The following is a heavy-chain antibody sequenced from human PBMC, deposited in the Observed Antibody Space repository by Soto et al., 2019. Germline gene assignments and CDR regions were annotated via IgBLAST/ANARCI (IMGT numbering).Heavy chain of an antibody. CDR1: GGSISSSSYY. CDR3: ARQSPAEYSSSYY. J-gene: IGHJ4*02. V-gene: IGHV4-39*01. Sequence: PSQTLSLTCTVSGGSISSSSYYRGCIRQPPGKGLEWIGSIYYSGSTYYNPSLKSRVTISVDTSKNQFPLKLSSVTAADTAVYYCARQSPAEYSSSYYWGQGTLVTVSS. CDR2: IYYSGST. D-gene: IGHD6-6*01.